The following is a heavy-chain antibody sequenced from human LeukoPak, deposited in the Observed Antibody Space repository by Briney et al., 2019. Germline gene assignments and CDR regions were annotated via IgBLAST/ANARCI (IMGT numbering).Heavy chain of an antibody. J-gene: IGHJ4*02. CDR2: IYHSGTT. Sequence: SETLSLTCAVSNYSITSGYFWGWLRQPPGKRLEWIASIYHSGTTYYNPSLKNRITLFVDTSKNQFSLKLTSLTAADTAVYYCARDGVFHDSDGYSFDYWGQGTLVTVSS. CDR3: ARDGVFHDSDGYSFDY. CDR1: NYSITSGYF. V-gene: IGHV4-38-2*02. D-gene: IGHD3-22*01.